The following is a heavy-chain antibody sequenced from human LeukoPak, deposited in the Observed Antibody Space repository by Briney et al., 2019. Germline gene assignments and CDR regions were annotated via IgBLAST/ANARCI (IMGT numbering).Heavy chain of an antibody. CDR3: ARKYCSGGSCYQRGDAFDI. CDR1: GGSISSYY. J-gene: IGHJ3*02. V-gene: IGHV4-59*01. D-gene: IGHD2-15*01. CDR2: IYYSGST. Sequence: SETLSLTCTVSGGSISSYYWSWIRQPPGKGLEWIGYIYYSGSTNYNPSLKSRVTISVDTSKNQFSLKLSSVTAADTAVYYCARKYCSGGSCYQRGDAFDIWGQGTMVTVSS.